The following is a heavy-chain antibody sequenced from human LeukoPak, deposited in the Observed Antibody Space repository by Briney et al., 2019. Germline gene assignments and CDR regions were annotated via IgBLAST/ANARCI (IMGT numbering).Heavy chain of an antibody. CDR1: GFTFSTYG. V-gene: IGHV3-30*02. CDR3: AKVMDFWSGSDAFDI. J-gene: IGHJ3*02. D-gene: IGHD3-3*01. CDR2: IRYDGSNK. Sequence: GGSLRLSCAASGFTFSTYGMHWVRQAPGRGLEWVAFIRYDGSNKYYADSVKGRFTISRDNSKNTLYLQMNSLRAEDTAVYYCAKVMDFWSGSDAFDIWGQGTMVTVSS.